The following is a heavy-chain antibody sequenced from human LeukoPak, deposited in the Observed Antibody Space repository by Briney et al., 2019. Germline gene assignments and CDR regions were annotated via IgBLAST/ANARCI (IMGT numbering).Heavy chain of an antibody. Sequence: PSETLSLTCAVSGGSISSGGYSWSWIRQPPGKGLEWIGYIYHSGSTYYNPSLKSRVTISVDRSKNQFSLKLSSVTAADTAVYYCAGSGNYYDSSGYYLAPFDYWGQGTLVTVSS. D-gene: IGHD3-22*01. J-gene: IGHJ4*02. CDR1: GGSISSGGYS. V-gene: IGHV4-30-2*01. CDR2: IYHSGST. CDR3: AGSGNYYDSSGYYLAPFDY.